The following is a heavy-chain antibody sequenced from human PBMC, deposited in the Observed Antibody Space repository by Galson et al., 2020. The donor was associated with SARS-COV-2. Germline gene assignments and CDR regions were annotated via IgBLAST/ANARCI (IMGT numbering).Heavy chain of an antibody. D-gene: IGHD3-3*01. CDR3: GRSGIGSYDS. CDR1: GFTFISYW. CDR2: INTDGSIT. J-gene: IGHJ4*02. V-gene: IGHV3-74*01. Sequence: GESLQISCVASGFTFISYWMHSVRQTPGKGLVWVSRINTDGSITNYADSVKGRFTISRDNAKNTLYLQMSSLGAGDTAMYYCGRSGIGSYDSWGQGTLVIVSS.